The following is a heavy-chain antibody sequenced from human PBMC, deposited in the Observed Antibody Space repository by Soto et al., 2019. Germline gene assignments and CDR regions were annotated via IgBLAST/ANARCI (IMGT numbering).Heavy chain of an antibody. CDR2: ISTSDGNT. J-gene: IGHJ3*02. V-gene: IGHV1-18*04. Sequence: QVQLVQSGPEVKKPGASVMVSCKASGYTFSNFGISWVRQAPGQGPEWMGWISTSDGNTNYDQRLHDRVTMTTDTSTTTAYMELRSLTFDDTAVYYCARLAFGSNDWYFGALDIWGQGTLVTVSS. CDR3: ARLAFGSNDWYFGALDI. D-gene: IGHD2-21*01. CDR1: GYTFSNFG.